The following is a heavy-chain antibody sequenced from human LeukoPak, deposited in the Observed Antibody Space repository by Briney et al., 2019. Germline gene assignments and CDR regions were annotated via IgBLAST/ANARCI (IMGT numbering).Heavy chain of an antibody. CDR2: INHIGST. CDR1: GGSLSGYN. V-gene: IGHV4-34*01. D-gene: IGHD6-13*01. Sequence: SETLCLTCAVYGGSLSGYNWSWIRQPPGEGLEWIGEINHIGSTNYNPSLKSRVTISVDTSKNQFSLKLSSVTAADTAVYYCARGVAAANWFDPWGQGTLVTVSS. J-gene: IGHJ5*02. CDR3: ARGVAAANWFDP.